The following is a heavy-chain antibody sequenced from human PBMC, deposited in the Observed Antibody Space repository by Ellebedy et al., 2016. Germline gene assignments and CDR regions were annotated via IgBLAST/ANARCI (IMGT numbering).Heavy chain of an antibody. D-gene: IGHD6-6*01. J-gene: IGHJ4*02. CDR2: ISYDGSKK. Sequence: GESLKISCAASGFTFSTYGMDWVRQAPGKGLEWVAVISYDGSKKYYADSVKGRFTISRDNSKNTLYLQMNSLRADDTAVYYCAKDSLRKGSSSSVIPDYWGRGTLVTVSS. V-gene: IGHV3-30*18. CDR3: AKDSLRKGSSSSVIPDY. CDR1: GFTFSTYG.